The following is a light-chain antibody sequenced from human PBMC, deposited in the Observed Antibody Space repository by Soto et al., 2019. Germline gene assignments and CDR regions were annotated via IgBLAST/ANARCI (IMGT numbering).Light chain of an antibody. J-gene: IGKJ2*01. Sequence: EIVMTQSPPSLTVTPGEPASISCRSSQRLLHSNGNTFLEWYVQKPGQSPQLLIYLGSNRASGVPDRVSGSEAGTDFTLKISRVEAEDVGVYYCMQALQTPYPFGQGTKLEIK. V-gene: IGKV2-28*01. CDR3: MQALQTPYP. CDR1: QRLLHSNGNTF. CDR2: LGS.